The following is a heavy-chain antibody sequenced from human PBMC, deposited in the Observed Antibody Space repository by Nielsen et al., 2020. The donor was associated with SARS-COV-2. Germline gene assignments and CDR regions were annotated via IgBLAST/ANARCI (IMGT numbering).Heavy chain of an antibody. CDR1: GFTFDDYA. CDR3: AKDIFGELDQDGFDS. Sequence: SLKISCAASGFTFDDYAMHWVRQTPGKGLEWVSSISWNSGYVGYADSVKGRFTISRDNAKNSLYLQMNSPRPEDTAKYYCAKDIFGELDQDGFDSWGQGTLVNVSS. V-gene: IGHV3-9*01. J-gene: IGHJ5*01. CDR2: ISWNSGYV. D-gene: IGHD3-10*01.